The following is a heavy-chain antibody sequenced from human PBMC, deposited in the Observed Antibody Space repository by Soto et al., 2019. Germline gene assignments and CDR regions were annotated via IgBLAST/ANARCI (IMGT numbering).Heavy chain of an antibody. V-gene: IGHV3-9*01. CDR3: AKAGTYYYGSGSYVDY. J-gene: IGHJ4*02. CDR2: ISWNSGNI. Sequence: GGSLRLSCAASGFTFDDYAMHWVRQAPGKGLEWVSGISWNSGNIDYADSVKGRFTISRDNAKNSLYLQMNSLRAEDTALYYCAKAGTYYYGSGSYVDYWGQGTLVTV. CDR1: GFTFDDYA. D-gene: IGHD3-10*01.